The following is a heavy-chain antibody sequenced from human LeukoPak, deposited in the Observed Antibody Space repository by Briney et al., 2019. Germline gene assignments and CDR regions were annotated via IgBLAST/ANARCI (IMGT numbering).Heavy chain of an antibody. CDR1: GFTFSTYW. J-gene: IGHJ4*02. CDR3: ARTTWSEGVLQQWFFDY. V-gene: IGHV3-7*01. D-gene: IGHD6-13*01. Sequence: GGSLRLSCAASGFTFSTYWMSWVRQAPGKGLEWVANINQGGSATYYMNSVKGRFTIARDNAKNSLYLQMNSLEAEDTAVYHCARTTWSEGVLQQWFFDYWGQGTLVTVSS. CDR2: INQGGSAT.